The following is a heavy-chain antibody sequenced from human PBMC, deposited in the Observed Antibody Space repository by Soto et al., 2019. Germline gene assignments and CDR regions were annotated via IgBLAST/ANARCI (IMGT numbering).Heavy chain of an antibody. D-gene: IGHD3-22*01. J-gene: IGHJ1*01. V-gene: IGHV3-33*01. CDR3: ARAYYASSDHYYTQHCGYFQY. CDR2: IWFAGSKK. Sequence: QVQLVESGGGVVQPGTSLRLSCEASGFTFSRYGMHWVRQAPGKGLEWVAFIWFAGSKKYYADSVKGRFTISRDNSKNTLYLKVNSLRAEDMDLYYCARAYYASSDHYYTQHCGYFQYWGQGTLVTVSS. CDR1: GFTFSRYG.